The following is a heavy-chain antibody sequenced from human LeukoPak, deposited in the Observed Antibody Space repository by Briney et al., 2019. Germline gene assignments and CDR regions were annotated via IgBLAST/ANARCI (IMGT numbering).Heavy chain of an antibody. Sequence: GGSLRLSCAASGFTFSSYGMSWVRQVPGKGLEWVSAISGSGGSTYYADSVKGRFTISRDNSKNTLYLQMSSLRAEDTAVYYCAKNGGFWRWELKGIAQFDPWGQGTLVTVSS. D-gene: IGHD1-26*01. CDR1: GFTFSSYG. CDR2: ISGSGGST. J-gene: IGHJ5*02. CDR3: AKNGGFWRWELKGIAQFDP. V-gene: IGHV3-23*01.